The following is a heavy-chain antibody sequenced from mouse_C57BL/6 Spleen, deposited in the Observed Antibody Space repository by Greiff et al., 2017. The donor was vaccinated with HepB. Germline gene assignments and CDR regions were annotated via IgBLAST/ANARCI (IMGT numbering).Heavy chain of an antibody. V-gene: IGHV1-82*01. CDR2: IYPGDGDT. D-gene: IGHD3-2*02. CDR3: AKPLDSSGLFAY. CDR1: GYAFSSSW. Sequence: QVQLKQSGPELVKPGASVKISCKASGYAFSSSWMNWVKQRPGKGLEWIGRIYPGDGDTNYNGKFKGKATLTADKSSSTAYMQLSSLTSEDSAVYFCAKPLDSSGLFAYWGQGTLVTVSA. J-gene: IGHJ3*01.